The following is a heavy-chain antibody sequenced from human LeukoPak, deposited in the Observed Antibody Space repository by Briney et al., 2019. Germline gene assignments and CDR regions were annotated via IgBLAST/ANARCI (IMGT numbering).Heavy chain of an antibody. V-gene: IGHV3-53*01. D-gene: IGHD3-10*01. CDR3: AKEVRGLYYFGY. J-gene: IGHJ4*02. CDR1: GFTVSSNS. CDR2: IYSDNT. Sequence: QTGGSLTLSCTVSGFTVSSNSMSWVRQAPGKGLEWVSFIYSDNTHYSDSVKGRFTISRDNSKNTLYLQMNSLRAEDTAVYYCAKEVRGLYYFGYWGQGTLVTVSS.